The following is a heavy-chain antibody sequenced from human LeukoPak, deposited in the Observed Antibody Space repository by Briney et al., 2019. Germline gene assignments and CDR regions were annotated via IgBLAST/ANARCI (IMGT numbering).Heavy chain of an antibody. CDR3: AKWPRVRTAIDN. CDR1: GFTFSSYE. CDR2: ISNMGSTI. D-gene: IGHD5-12*01. J-gene: IGHJ4*02. Sequence: GGSLRLSCAASGFTFSSYEMSWVRQAPGKGLEWASYISNMGSTIYYADSVEGRFTISRDNAKNSLYLQMNSLRAEDTAVYYCAKWPRVRTAIDNGGQGTLVTVSP. V-gene: IGHV3-48*03.